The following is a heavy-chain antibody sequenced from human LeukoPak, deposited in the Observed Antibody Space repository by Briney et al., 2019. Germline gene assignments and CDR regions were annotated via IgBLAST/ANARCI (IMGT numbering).Heavy chain of an antibody. V-gene: IGHV1-18*01. D-gene: IGHD2-2*01. CDR3: ARVRDLGYCSSTSCQNYYYYYGMDV. J-gene: IGHJ6*04. CDR1: GYTFTSYG. CDR2: ISAYNGNT. Sequence: ASVKVSCKASGYTFTSYGISWVRQAPGQGLEWMGWISAYNGNTNYAQKLQGRVTMTTDTSTSTAYMELRSLRSDDTAVYYCARVRDLGYCSSTSCQNYYYYYGMDVWGKGTTVTVSS.